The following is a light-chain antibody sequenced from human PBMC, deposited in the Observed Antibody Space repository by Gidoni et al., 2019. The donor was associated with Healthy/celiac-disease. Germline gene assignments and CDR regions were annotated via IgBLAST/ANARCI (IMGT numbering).Light chain of an antibody. V-gene: IGKV4-1*01. J-gene: IGKJ4*01. CDR2: WAS. CDR3: QQYYSTPRALT. Sequence: DIVMTQSPDSLAVSLGERATINCKSSQSVLYSSNNKNYLAWYQQKPGQPPKLLIYWASTRESGVPDRFSGSGSGTDFTLTISSLHAEDVAVYYCQQYYSTPRALTFGGGTKVEIK. CDR1: QSVLYSSNNKNY.